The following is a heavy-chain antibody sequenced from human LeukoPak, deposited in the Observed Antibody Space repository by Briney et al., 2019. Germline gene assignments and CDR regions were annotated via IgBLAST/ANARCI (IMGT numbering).Heavy chain of an antibody. CDR3: GRFGYVAAVDS. D-gene: IGHD2-15*01. CDR2: IEPAGSAT. Sequence: GGSLRLSCTASGFTFSSYWMTWVRQAPGKGLEWVANIEPAGSATYYVDSVKGRFTISRDNAKNLLYLQMNSLRAEGPAVYHCGRFGYVAAVDSWGQGALVTVSS. V-gene: IGHV3-7*01. CDR1: GFTFSSYW. J-gene: IGHJ4*02.